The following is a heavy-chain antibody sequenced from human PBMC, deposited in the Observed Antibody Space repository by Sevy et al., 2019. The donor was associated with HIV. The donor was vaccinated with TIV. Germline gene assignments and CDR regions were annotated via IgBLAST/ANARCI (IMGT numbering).Heavy chain of an antibody. CDR1: GDSINNGDYY. J-gene: IGHJ5*02. V-gene: IGHV4-31*03. CDR2: IYYTGTP. D-gene: IGHD4-4*01. CDR3: ARTTVTTLSSARNNWFDP. Sequence: SETLSLTCTVSGDSINNGDYYWSWIRQHPGKGLEWIGKIYYTGTPYYNPSLKSRLRISVERSENTLSLSLRSVTAADTAVYYCARTTVTTLSSARNNWFDPWGQGTLVTVSS.